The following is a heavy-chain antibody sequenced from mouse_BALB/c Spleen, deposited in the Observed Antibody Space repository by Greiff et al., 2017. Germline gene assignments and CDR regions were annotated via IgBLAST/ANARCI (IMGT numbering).Heavy chain of an antibody. CDR3: ARRGSEEYAMDY. V-gene: IGHV1-63*02. CDR1: GYTFTNYW. J-gene: IGHJ4*01. Sequence: VKLVESGAELVRPGTSVKMSCKAAGYTFTNYWIGWVKQRPGHGLEWIGDIYPGGGYTNYNEKFKGKATLTADTSSSTAYMQLSSLTSEDSAIYYCARRGSEEYAMDYWGQGTSVTVSS. CDR2: IYPGGGYT.